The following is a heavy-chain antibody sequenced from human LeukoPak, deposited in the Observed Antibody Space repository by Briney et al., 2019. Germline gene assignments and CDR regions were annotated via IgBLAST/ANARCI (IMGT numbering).Heavy chain of an antibody. D-gene: IGHD3-22*01. J-gene: IGHJ3*02. CDR3: AAADYYDSSGYYPYAFHI. V-gene: IGHV1-58*02. CDR1: GFTFTRSA. Sequence: SVKVSCKASGFTFTRSAMQWVRQARGQRLEWIGWIVVGSGNTNYAQKFQERVTITRDMSTSTAYMELSSLRSEDTAMYYCAAADYYDSSGYYPYAFHIWGQGTMITVSS. CDR2: IVVGSGNT.